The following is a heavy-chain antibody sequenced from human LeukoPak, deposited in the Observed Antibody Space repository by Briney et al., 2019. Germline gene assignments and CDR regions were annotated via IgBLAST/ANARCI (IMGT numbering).Heavy chain of an antibody. Sequence: QPGGSLRLSCAASGFTVRSTYMNWVRQAPGKGLEWVSVIYRGDSTYYAESVKGRFTISRDDSKNTLYLQMNSLRAEDTAVYYCARDGDYGDYSHAFDIWGQGTMVTVSS. V-gene: IGHV3-66*01. CDR3: ARDGDYGDYSHAFDI. CDR1: GFTVRSTY. J-gene: IGHJ3*02. D-gene: IGHD4-17*01. CDR2: IYRGDST.